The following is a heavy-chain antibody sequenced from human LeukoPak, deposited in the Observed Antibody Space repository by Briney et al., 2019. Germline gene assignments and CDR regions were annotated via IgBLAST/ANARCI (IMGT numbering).Heavy chain of an antibody. J-gene: IGHJ5*02. CDR3: ARSSGYSSSWYP. D-gene: IGHD6-13*01. CDR2: INPGGGGT. Sequence: GASVKVSCKASGYTFTSYYMHWVRQAPGQGLEWMGIINPGGGGTSYAQKLQGRVIMTRQTSTSTVYMELSSLRSEDTAMYYCARSSGYSSSWYPWGQGTLVIVSS. V-gene: IGHV1-46*01. CDR1: GYTFTSYY.